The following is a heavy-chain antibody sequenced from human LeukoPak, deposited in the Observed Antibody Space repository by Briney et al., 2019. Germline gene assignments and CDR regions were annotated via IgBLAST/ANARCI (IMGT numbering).Heavy chain of an antibody. CDR3: ARGQGGSAIWTY. CDR2: MNPNSGNT. CDR1: GYTFTSYD. Sequence: ASVKVSCKASGYTFTSYDINWVRQATGQGLEWMGWMNPNSGNTGYAQKFQGRVTITRNTSISTAYMELSSLRSEDTAVYYCARGQGGSAIWTYWGQGTLVTVSS. J-gene: IGHJ4*02. V-gene: IGHV1-8*03. D-gene: IGHD3-16*01.